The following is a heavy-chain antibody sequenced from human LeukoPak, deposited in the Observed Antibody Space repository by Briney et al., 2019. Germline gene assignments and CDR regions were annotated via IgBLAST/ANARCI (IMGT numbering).Heavy chain of an antibody. CDR3: AKVGKTENYYGSGRFSYYYYMDV. D-gene: IGHD3-10*01. CDR2: IRSDGSNK. J-gene: IGHJ6*03. V-gene: IGHV3-30*02. CDR1: GFTFSNYG. Sequence: GGSLRLSCAASGFTFSNYGMNWVRQAPGKGLEWVAFIRSDGSNKYYADSVKGRFTISRDNSKNTLYLQMNSLRAEDTAFYYCAKVGKTENYYGSGRFSYYYYMDVWGKGATVTISS.